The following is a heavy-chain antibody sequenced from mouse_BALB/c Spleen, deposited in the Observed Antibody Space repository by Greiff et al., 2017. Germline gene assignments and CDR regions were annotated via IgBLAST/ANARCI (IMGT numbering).Heavy chain of an antibody. J-gene: IGHJ3*01. CDR2: INSNGGST. CDR3: ARRDDVAWFAY. CDR1: GFTFSSYY. D-gene: IGHD2-12*01. V-gene: IGHV5-6-2*01. Sequence: EVKLVESGGGLVKLGGSLKLSCAASGFTFSSYYMSWVRQTPEKRLELVAAINSNGGSTYYPDTVKGRFTISRDNAKNTLYLQMSSLKSEDTALYYCARRDDVAWFAYWGQGTLVTVSA.